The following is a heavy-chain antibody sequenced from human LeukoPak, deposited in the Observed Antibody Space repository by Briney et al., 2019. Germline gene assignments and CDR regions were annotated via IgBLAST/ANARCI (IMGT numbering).Heavy chain of an antibody. CDR2: ISHSGNT. V-gene: IGHV4-31*03. CDR1: GGSISSGGYY. D-gene: IGHD2-21*02. Sequence: SETLSLTCTVSGGSISSGGYYWTWIRQHPEKGLEWIGYISHSGNTYYNPSLKTRISISLGTSGNHFSLRLSSVTAADTAVYYCARARDVCGGGCPEVANWFDPWGQGTLVTVSS. CDR3: ARARDVCGGGCPEVANWFDP. J-gene: IGHJ5*02.